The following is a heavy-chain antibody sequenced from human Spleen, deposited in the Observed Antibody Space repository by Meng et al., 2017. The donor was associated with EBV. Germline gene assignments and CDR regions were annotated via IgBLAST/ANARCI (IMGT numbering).Heavy chain of an antibody. V-gene: IGHV1-18*01. J-gene: IGHJ4*02. CDR2: ISTYNGNT. Sequence: QLLQAGGEVKKAGASVKFSCTAPGAPFTSYGTSWVGQAPGQGLEWMGWISTYNGNTNYAQKLQGRVTMTTDTSTNTVYMELRSLKSDDTAVYFCATSGVLKSSFLAHWGQGTLVTVSS. D-gene: IGHD2-8*02. CDR3: ATSGVLKSSFLAH. CDR1: GAPFTSYG.